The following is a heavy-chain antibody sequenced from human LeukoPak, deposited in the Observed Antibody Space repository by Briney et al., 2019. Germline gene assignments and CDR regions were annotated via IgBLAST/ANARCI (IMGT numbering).Heavy chain of an antibody. V-gene: IGHV3-23*01. CDR1: GFTFSNYA. CDR2: ISGSGTST. CDR3: ATHMTTVTTGFDY. D-gene: IGHD4-17*01. J-gene: IGHJ4*02. Sequence: GGSLRLSCTASGFTFSNYAMSWVRQPPGKGLEWVSVISGSGTSTYYADSVKGRFTISRDNSKNTLYLQMNSLRAEDTAVYYCATHMTTVTTGFDYWGQGTLVTVSS.